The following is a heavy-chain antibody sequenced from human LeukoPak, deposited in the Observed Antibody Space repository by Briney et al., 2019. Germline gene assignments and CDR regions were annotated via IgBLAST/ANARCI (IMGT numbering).Heavy chain of an antibody. CDR2: INPNSGGT. V-gene: IGHV1-2*02. J-gene: IGHJ4*02. D-gene: IGHD4-17*01. Sequence: GASVKVSCKASGYTFTGYYMHWVRQAPGQGLEWMGWINPNSGGTNYAQKFQGRVTMTRDTSISTAYMELSRLRSDDTAVYYCARVFSYGDYGMGGYYFDYWGQGTLVTVSS. CDR3: ARVFSYGDYGMGGYYFDY. CDR1: GYTFTGYY.